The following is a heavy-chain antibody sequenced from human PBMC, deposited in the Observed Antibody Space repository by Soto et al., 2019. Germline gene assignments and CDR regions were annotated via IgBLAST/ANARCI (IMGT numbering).Heavy chain of an antibody. V-gene: IGHV3-23*01. D-gene: IGHD1-1*01. Sequence: SVKGRFTISRDNSENTLYLQMNSLRVEDTAVYFCAREGYNSSGLGINRGQGTMVTVSS. J-gene: IGHJ3*01. CDR3: AREGYNSSGLGIN.